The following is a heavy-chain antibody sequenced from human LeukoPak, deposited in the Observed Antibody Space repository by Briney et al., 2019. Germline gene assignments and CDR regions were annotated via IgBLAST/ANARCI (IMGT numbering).Heavy chain of an antibody. D-gene: IGHD2-15*01. CDR1: GASFSSYD. V-gene: IGHV4-4*07. Sequence: PSETLSLTCTVSGASFSSYDRSWIRQPAGKGLEWIGGIYSGGSTNYNPSLKSRVTISVDTPTNQFSLKVTSVTAADTAVYYCARNRKGRFEDTDYWGQGTLVTVSS. CDR2: IYSGGST. J-gene: IGHJ4*02. CDR3: ARNRKGRFEDTDY.